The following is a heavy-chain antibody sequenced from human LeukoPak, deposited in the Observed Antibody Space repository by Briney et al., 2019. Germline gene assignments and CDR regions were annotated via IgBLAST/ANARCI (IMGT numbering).Heavy chain of an antibody. V-gene: IGHV1-46*01. Sequence: ASVKVSCKASGYTFTTYYIHWIRQAPGQGLEWMGIVSPSSGSTYYAQKFQGRVTMTSDTSTTTVYMEVSSLRSEDSAVYYCARDPDLYYGSGTYFDFWGQGTLVTVSS. CDR1: GYTFTTYY. CDR2: VSPSSGST. J-gene: IGHJ4*02. CDR3: ARDPDLYYGSGTYFDF. D-gene: IGHD3-10*01.